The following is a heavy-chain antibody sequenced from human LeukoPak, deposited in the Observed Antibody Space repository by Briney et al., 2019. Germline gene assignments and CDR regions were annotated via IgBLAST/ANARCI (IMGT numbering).Heavy chain of an antibody. Sequence: ASVKVSCKASAYTFTSYNINWVRQATGQGLEWMGWMNPNSGNTGYAQKFQGRVTMTRNTSISTAYMELSSLTSEDTAVYYCARDGSGSYYDRGWFDPWGQGNLVTVSS. CDR3: ARDGSGSYYDRGWFDP. CDR1: AYTFTSYN. V-gene: IGHV1-8*01. J-gene: IGHJ5*02. CDR2: MNPNSGNT. D-gene: IGHD3-10*01.